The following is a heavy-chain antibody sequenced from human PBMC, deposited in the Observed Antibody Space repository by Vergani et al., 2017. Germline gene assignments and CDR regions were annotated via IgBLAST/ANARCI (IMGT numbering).Heavy chain of an antibody. Sequence: EVQLVESGGGLVQPGGSLRLSCAASGFTFSNFEMNWVRQAPGKGLEWVSYISSSGNAKYHADSVQGRFTISRDNAKNSLYLQMNSLRADDTAVYYCARDGYNSLDGMDVWGQGTTVTVSS. J-gene: IGHJ6*02. V-gene: IGHV3-48*03. CDR3: ARDGYNSLDGMDV. CDR1: GFTFSNFE. CDR2: ISSSGNAK. D-gene: IGHD5-24*01.